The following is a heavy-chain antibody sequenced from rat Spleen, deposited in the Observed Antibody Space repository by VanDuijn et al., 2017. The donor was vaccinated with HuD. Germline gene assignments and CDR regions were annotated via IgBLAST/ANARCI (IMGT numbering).Heavy chain of an antibody. D-gene: IGHD4-3*01. V-gene: IGHV5S23*01. Sequence: EVQLVESGGGLVQPGRSLKLSCAASGFTFSNYDMAWVRQAPTKGLEWVASISTGGGNTYYRDSVKGRFTISRDNAKSTQYLQMDSLRSEDTATYYCTTDRGGHYYFDYWGQGVMVTVSS. J-gene: IGHJ2*01. CDR1: GFTFSNYD. CDR2: ISTGGGNT. CDR3: TTDRGGHYYFDY.